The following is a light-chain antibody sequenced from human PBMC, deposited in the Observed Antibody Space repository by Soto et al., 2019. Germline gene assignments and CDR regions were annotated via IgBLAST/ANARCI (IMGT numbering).Light chain of an antibody. CDR2: FAP. CDR3: QHYDEWPLT. V-gene: IGKV3-15*01. CDR1: QSVSNN. J-gene: IGKJ4*01. Sequence: EIVMTQSPATLSVSPGERATLSCRASQSVSNNLAWYQQKPGQAPRLLIYFAPTRATGIPARFSGSGSGTQFTLTITSLQSEDVAVYYCQHYDEWPLTFGGGTKVETK.